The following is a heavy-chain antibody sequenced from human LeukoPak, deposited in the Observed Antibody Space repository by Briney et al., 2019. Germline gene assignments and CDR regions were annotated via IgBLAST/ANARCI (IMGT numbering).Heavy chain of an antibody. CDR1: GYSFTSYW. CDR3: AIVHYDYWSGYSRETLDI. V-gene: IGHV5-51*01. J-gene: IGHJ3*02. Sequence: GESLKISCQGSGYSFTSYWIGWVRQMPGKGLEWMGIIYPGDSDTRYSPSFQGQVTISADKSINTAYLQWSNLKASDTAMYYCAIVHYDYWSGYSRETLDIWGQGTMVTVS. D-gene: IGHD3-3*01. CDR2: IYPGDSDT.